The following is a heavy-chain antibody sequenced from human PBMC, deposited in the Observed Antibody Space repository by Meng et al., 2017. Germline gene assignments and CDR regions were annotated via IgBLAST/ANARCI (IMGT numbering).Heavy chain of an antibody. D-gene: IGHD5-12*01. Sequence: QVQLVQAGAEVKKPGASGKVSCKASGYTLTGYYMHWVRQAPGQGLEWMGRINPNSGGTNYAQKFQGRVTMTRDTSISTAYMELSRLRSDDTAVYYCARSIVATMVFDYWGQGTLVTVSS. CDR3: ARSIVATMVFDY. V-gene: IGHV1-2*06. J-gene: IGHJ4*02. CDR2: INPNSGGT. CDR1: GYTLTGYY.